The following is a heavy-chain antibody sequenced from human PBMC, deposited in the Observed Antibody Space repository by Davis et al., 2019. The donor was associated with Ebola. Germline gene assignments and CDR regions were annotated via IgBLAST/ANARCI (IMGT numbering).Heavy chain of an antibody. CDR3: TTQGNIVATGHDY. CDR2: SRNKTNSYTT. D-gene: IGHD5-12*01. V-gene: IGHV3-72*01. CDR1: GFTFSDHY. J-gene: IGHJ4*02. Sequence: GESLKISCAASGFTFSDHYMDWVRQAPGKGLEWIGRSRNKTNSYTTEYAASVKGRFTISRDDSKNTAYLQMNSLKTEDTAVYYCTTQGNIVATGHDYWGQGTLVTVSS.